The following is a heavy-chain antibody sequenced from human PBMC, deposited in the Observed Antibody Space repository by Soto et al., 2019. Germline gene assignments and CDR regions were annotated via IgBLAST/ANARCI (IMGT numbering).Heavy chain of an antibody. D-gene: IGHD2-2*01. J-gene: IGHJ4*02. CDR2: IIGSGAST. CDR3: VKYQGTWKYLAYELGY. Sequence: PGESLSLSCAVAGFTFSRYDMSWIRQAPGKGLEWVSAIIGSGASTYYADSVKGRFTISRDNTKNTLYLQMHSPRAEDTAVYYFVKYQGTWKYLAYELGYWGQGTLVTVSS. V-gene: IGHV3-23*01. CDR1: GFTFSRYD.